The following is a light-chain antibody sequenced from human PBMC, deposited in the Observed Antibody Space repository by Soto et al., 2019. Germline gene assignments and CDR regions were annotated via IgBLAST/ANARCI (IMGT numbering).Light chain of an antibody. V-gene: IGKV3-11*01. CDR3: QQRSNWPVT. CDR1: QSVRTY. J-gene: IGKJ3*01. CDR2: DAS. Sequence: EIVLTQSPGTLSLSPGERATLSCRASQSVRTYLAWYQVKPGQAPRLLIYDASRRASGVPARFSGSGSGTDFTLTISSLEPEDFAVYCCQQRSNWPVTFGPGTKVD.